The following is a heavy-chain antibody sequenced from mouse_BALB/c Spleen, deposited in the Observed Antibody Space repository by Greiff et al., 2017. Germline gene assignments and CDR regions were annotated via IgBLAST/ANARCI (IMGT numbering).Heavy chain of an antibody. CDR3: ARNYYGSILFFDY. CDR2: ISSGGST. CDR1: GFTFSSYA. D-gene: IGHD1-1*01. J-gene: IGHJ2*01. V-gene: IGHV5-6-5*01. Sequence: EVQLMESGGGLVKPGGSLKLSCAASGFTFSSYAMSWVRQTPEKRLEWVASISSGGSTYYPDSVKGRFTISRDNARNILYLQMSSLRSEDTAMYYCARNYYGSILFFDYWGQGTTLTVSS.